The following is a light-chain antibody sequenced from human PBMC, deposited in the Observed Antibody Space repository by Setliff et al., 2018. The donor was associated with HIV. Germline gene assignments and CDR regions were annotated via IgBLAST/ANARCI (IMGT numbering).Light chain of an antibody. CDR1: SSDVGGYNY. Sequence: QSALTQPASVSGSPGQSITISCTGTSSDVGGYNYVSWYQQHPGKAPKLMIYDVSKRPSGVSNRFSGSKSGNTASLTISGLQAEDEADYYCSSYTSSSTPYVFGTGTKGTV. J-gene: IGLJ1*01. CDR2: DVS. V-gene: IGLV2-14*01. CDR3: SSYTSSSTPYV.